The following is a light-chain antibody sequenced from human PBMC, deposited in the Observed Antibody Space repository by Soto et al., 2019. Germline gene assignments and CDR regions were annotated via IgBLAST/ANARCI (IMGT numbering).Light chain of an antibody. CDR3: QQRSNWPLT. CDR2: DAS. J-gene: IGKJ4*01. Sequence: EIVLTQSPGTLFLSPGERATLSCRASQSVRSRYVAWYQQKPGQAPRLLIYDASNRATGIPARFSGSGSGTDFTLTISSLEPEDFAVYYCQQRSNWPLTFGGGTKVEIK. CDR1: QSVRSRY. V-gene: IGKV3-11*01.